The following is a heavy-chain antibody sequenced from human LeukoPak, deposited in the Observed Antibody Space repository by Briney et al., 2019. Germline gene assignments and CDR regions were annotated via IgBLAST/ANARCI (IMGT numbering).Heavy chain of an antibody. V-gene: IGHV1-2*02. CDR1: GYXFSDYY. J-gene: IGHJ5*02. D-gene: IGHD5-12*01. CDR2: INPRSGGT. Sequence: ASVKVSCKASGYXFSDYYIHWVRQAPGQGLEWMGWINPRSGGTNSAQRFQGRVTMTRDTSIDTVYMELSRLTSDDTAVYYCARGATAQYFDPWGQGTLVTVSS. CDR3: ARGATAQYFDP.